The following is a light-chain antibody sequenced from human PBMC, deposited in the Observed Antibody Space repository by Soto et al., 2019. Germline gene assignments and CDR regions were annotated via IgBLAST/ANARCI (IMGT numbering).Light chain of an antibody. Sequence: QSALTQPASVSGSPGQSITISCTGTSSDVGGYNYVSWYQQHPGKAPKLMIYDVSNRPSGVSNRFSGSKSGNTASLTISGLQAEDAADYCCSSYTSSSTVVFGGGTKVTVL. CDR1: SSDVGGYNY. J-gene: IGLJ2*01. CDR2: DVS. CDR3: SSYTSSSTVV. V-gene: IGLV2-14*01.